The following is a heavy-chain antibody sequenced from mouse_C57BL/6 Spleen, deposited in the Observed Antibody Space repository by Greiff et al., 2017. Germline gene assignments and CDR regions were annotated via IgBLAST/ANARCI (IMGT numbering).Heavy chain of an antibody. V-gene: IGHV2-2*01. D-gene: IGHD1-1*01. CDR1: GFSLTSYG. CDR2: IWSGGST. Sequence: VKLVESGPGLVQPSQSLSITCTVSGFSLTSYGVHWVRQSPGKGLEWLGVIWSGGSTDYNAAFISRLSISKDNSKSQVFFKMNSLQADDTAIYYCARNRGTTGGYFDVWGTGTTVTVSS. CDR3: ARNRGTTGGYFDV. J-gene: IGHJ1*03.